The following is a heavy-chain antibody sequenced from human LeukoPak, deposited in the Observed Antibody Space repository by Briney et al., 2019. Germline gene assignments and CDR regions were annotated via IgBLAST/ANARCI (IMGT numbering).Heavy chain of an antibody. CDR2: INPNRGGT. Sequence: ASVTVSCKASGYTFTGYYIHWVRQAPGQGHEYMGWINPNRGGTNYAQKFQGRVTMTRDTSISTAYMELSRLRSDDTAVYYCARDLYQWLPSTRPRDYYYYMDVWGEGTTVTVSS. J-gene: IGHJ6*03. V-gene: IGHV1-2*02. CDR1: GYTFTGYY. CDR3: ARDLYQWLPSTRPRDYYYYMDV. D-gene: IGHD6-19*01.